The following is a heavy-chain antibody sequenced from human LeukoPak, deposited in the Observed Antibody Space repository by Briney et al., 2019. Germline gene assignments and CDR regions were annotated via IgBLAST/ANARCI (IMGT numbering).Heavy chain of an antibody. CDR3: ARDGIAAGLYWFDP. CDR1: GGSISSSSYY. V-gene: IGHV4-39*02. D-gene: IGHD6-13*01. J-gene: IGHJ5*02. CDR2: IFYSGST. Sequence: PSETLSLTCTVSGGSISSSSYYWGWIRQPPGKGLEWIGTIFYSGSTYYNPSLKSRVTISVDTSKNQFSLKLSSVTAADTAVYYCARDGIAAGLYWFDPWGQGTLVIVSS.